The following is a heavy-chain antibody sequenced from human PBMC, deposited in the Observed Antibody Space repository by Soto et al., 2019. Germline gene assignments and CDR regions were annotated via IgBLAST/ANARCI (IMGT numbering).Heavy chain of an antibody. J-gene: IGHJ6*02. V-gene: IGHV5-51*07. CDR1: GYSFTSYW. CDR3: ARRQTESYYYYGMDV. CDR2: IYPGDSDT. Sequence: GESLKISCKGSGYSFTSYWIGWVHQMPGKGLEWMGIIYPGDSDTRYSPSFQGQVTISADKSISTAYLQWSSLKASDTAMYYCARRQTESYYYYGMDVWGQGTTVTVS. D-gene: IGHD1-1*01.